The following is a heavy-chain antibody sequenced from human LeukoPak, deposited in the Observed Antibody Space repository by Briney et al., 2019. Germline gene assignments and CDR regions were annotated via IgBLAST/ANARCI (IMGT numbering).Heavy chain of an antibody. CDR2: ISAYNGGT. J-gene: IGHJ4*02. Sequence: ASVKVSCKASGYTFTDFGISWVRQAPGQGLEWMGWISAYNGGTSYAQKLQGRVTMTTDTSTSTAYLEVRSLRSDDTAVYYCTRDLGVDTTMIFFDYWGQGSLVTVSS. D-gene: IGHD5-18*01. CDR3: TRDLGVDTTMIFFDY. CDR1: GYTFTDFG. V-gene: IGHV1-18*01.